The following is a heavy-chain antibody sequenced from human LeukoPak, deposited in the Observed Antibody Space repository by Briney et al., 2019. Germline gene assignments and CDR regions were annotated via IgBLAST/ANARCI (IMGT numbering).Heavy chain of an antibody. Sequence: GGSLRLSCAASGFTFSSYWMSWVRQAPGKGLEWVANIKQDGSEKYYVDSVKGRFTISRDNAKNSLYLQMNSPRAEDTAVYYCARFLQDGYNCFDIWGQGTMVTVSS. CDR2: IKQDGSEK. CDR1: GFTFSSYW. D-gene: IGHD5-24*01. V-gene: IGHV3-7*01. CDR3: ARFLQDGYNCFDI. J-gene: IGHJ3*02.